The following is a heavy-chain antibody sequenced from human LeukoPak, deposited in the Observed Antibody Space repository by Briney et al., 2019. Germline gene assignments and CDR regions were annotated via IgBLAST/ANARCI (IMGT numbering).Heavy chain of an antibody. D-gene: IGHD3-10*01. Sequence: ASVKVSCKVSGYTLTELSMHWVRQAPGKGLEWMGGFDPEDGETIYAQKFQGRVTMTKDTSTDTAYMELSSLRSEDTAVYYCATAYGSGSYYKPLVDYWGQGTLVTVSS. CDR3: ATAYGSGSYYKPLVDY. CDR2: FDPEDGET. J-gene: IGHJ4*02. V-gene: IGHV1-24*01. CDR1: GYTLTELS.